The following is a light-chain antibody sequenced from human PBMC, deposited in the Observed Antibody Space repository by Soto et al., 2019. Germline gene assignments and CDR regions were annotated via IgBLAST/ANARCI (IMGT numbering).Light chain of an antibody. V-gene: IGKV3-20*01. CDR1: QSVSSN. CDR2: GVS. J-gene: IGKJ5*01. CDR3: QQYVSAPIT. Sequence: EIVMTQSPATLSVSPGERATLSCRASQSVSSNLAWYQQKPGQAPRLLIYGVSSRATGIPVSFSGSGSGTDFTLIISRLEPEDFAVYYCQQYVSAPITFGQGTRLEI.